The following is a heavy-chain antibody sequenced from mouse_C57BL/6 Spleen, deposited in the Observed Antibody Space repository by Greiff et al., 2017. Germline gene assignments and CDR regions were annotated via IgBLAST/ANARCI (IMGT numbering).Heavy chain of an antibody. D-gene: IGHD4-1*02. CDR3: TRRSTGTYYYAMDY. V-gene: IGHV6-6*01. CDR1: GFTFSDAW. Sequence: EVKLQESGGGLVQPGGSMKLSCAASGFTFSDAWMDWVRQSPEKGLEWVAEIRNKANNHATYYAESVKGRFTISRDDSKSSVYLQMNSLRAEDTGIYYCTRRSTGTYYYAMDYWGQGTSVTVSS. CDR2: IRNKANNHAT. J-gene: IGHJ4*01.